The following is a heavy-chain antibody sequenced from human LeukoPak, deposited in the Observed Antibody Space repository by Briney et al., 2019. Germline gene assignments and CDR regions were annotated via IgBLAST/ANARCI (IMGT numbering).Heavy chain of an antibody. J-gene: IGHJ4*02. CDR2: INHSGST. CDR1: GGSFRGYY. D-gene: IGHD2-15*01. CDR3: ARYCSGGSCYGTCSFDY. Sequence: PSETLSLTCAVYGGSFRGYYWSWIRQPPGKGLEWIGEINHSGSTNYNPSLKGRVTISVDTSKNQLSLKLSSVTAADTAVYYCARYCSGGSCYGTCSFDYWGQGTLVTVSS. V-gene: IGHV4-34*01.